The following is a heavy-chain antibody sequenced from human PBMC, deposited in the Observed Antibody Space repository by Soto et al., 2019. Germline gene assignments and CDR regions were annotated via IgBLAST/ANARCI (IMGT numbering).Heavy chain of an antibody. CDR3: VRDSSSSGDYYYGMDV. Sequence: EVQLVESGGGLVKPGGSLRLSCAASGFTFSSYSMNWVRQAPGKGLEWVSSISSSSSYIYYADSVKGRFTISRDNAKNSLYLQMNSLRAEDTAVYYCVRDSSSSGDYYYGMDVWGQGTTVTVSS. CDR2: ISSSSSYI. CDR1: GFTFSSYS. D-gene: IGHD6-6*01. J-gene: IGHJ6*02. V-gene: IGHV3-21*01.